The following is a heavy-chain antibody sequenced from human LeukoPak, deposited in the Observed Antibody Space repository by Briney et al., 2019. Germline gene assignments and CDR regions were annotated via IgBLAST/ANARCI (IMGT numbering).Heavy chain of an antibody. CDR1: GFNFSSYW. V-gene: IGHV3-74*01. J-gene: IGHJ1*01. D-gene: IGHD3-22*01. CDR2: IKRDGST. CDR3: ARAPSEIGGYYPEYFRH. Sequence: GGSLRLSCAASGFNFSSYWMHWVRQIPGKRLVWVSRIKRDGSTNYEGSVKGRFTISRDNAKNTLSLQMNSLRAEGTGVYYCARAPSEIGGYYPEYFRHWGQGTLVTVSS.